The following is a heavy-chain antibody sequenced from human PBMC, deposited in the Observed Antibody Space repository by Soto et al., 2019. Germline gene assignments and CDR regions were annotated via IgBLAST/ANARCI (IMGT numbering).Heavy chain of an antibody. CDR3: ARDLRGSSSVYGAFDI. J-gene: IGHJ3*02. CDR1: GFTFSSYA. D-gene: IGHD6-6*01. CDR2: ISYDGSNK. Sequence: GGYLRLSCAASGFTFSSYAMHWVRQAPGKGLEWAAVISYDGSNKYYADSVKGAFTISRDNSKNTLYLQMNSLRAEDTTVYYCARDLRGSSSVYGAFDIWGQGTMVTVSS. V-gene: IGHV3-30*04.